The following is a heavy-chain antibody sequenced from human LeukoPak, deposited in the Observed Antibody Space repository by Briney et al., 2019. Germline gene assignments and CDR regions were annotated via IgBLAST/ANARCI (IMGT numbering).Heavy chain of an antibody. Sequence: TGGSLRLSCAASGFTFSTYWMHWVRQAPGKGLVWVSRIHTDGSNTNYADSVKGRFTISRDNAENTLYLQMNSLRAGDTAVYYCARAEDCSSTSCPRAFDIWGQGTMVTVSS. J-gene: IGHJ3*02. CDR3: ARAEDCSSTSCPRAFDI. V-gene: IGHV3-74*01. D-gene: IGHD2-2*01. CDR1: GFTFSTYW. CDR2: IHTDGSNT.